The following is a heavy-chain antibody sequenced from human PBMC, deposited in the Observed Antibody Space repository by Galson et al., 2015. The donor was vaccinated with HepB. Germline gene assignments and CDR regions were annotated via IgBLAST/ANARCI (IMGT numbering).Heavy chain of an antibody. Sequence: SLRLSCAASGFTFSTYTMHWVRQAPGKGLEWVALISYDGSNKFYADSVKGRFTISRDNSKNRLYLQMNRLRAEDTAVYYCARSVYQLPPPVRFGMDVWGQGTTVTVSS. D-gene: IGHD2-2*01. V-gene: IGHV3-30*04. CDR2: ISYDGSNK. CDR3: ARSVYQLPPPVRFGMDV. CDR1: GFTFSTYT. J-gene: IGHJ6*02.